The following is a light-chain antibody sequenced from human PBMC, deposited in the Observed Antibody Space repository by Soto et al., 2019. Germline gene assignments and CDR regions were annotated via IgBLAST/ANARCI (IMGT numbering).Light chain of an antibody. Sequence: IVLTQSPCTLSLSPGERATLSCRASQSVSSNYLAWYQQKPGQAPRLLIYGASTRASGIPDRFSGSGSGTEFTLTISSLQSEDFAVHYCQQYNNWTPGTFGQGTKVDIK. CDR3: QQYNNWTPGT. J-gene: IGKJ1*01. V-gene: IGKV3D-15*01. CDR2: GAS. CDR1: QSVSSN.